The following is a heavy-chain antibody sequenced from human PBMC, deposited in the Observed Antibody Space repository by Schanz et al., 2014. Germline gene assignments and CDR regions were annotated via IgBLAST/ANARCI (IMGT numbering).Heavy chain of an antibody. CDR2: INTNTGNP. CDR3: ARGEANWGQY. V-gene: IGHV7-4-1*02. CDR1: GYTFISYT. J-gene: IGHJ4*02. Sequence: QVQLVQSGAEVKKPGASVKVSCKASGYTFISYTMNWVRQAPGQGLEWMGWINTNTGNPTYAQGFTGRFVFSLDTSVSTAYLQISFLKADDTAVFFCARGEANWGQYWGQGTLVTVSS. D-gene: IGHD7-27*01.